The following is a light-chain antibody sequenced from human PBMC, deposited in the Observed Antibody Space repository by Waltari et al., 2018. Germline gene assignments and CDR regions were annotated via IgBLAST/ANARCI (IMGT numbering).Light chain of an antibody. CDR3: QQGYSYPWT. Sequence: DIQMTQSPSSLSASVGDTVTITCQASQGIGNSLNWYQQKPGKAPKLLIFKASTLQSGIPSRFSGSGSGTDFTLTISSLQPEDFATYYCQQGYSYPWTFGQGTKVEVK. CDR1: QGIGNS. J-gene: IGKJ1*01. CDR2: KAS. V-gene: IGKV1-NL1*01.